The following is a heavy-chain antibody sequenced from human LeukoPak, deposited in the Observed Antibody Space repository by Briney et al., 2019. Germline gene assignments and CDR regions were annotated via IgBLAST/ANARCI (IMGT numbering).Heavy chain of an antibody. D-gene: IGHD6-13*01. J-gene: IGHJ4*02. V-gene: IGHV3-21*01. CDR3: ASAAVGTGDYFDY. CDR2: ISSSSSYI. CDR1: GFTFSSYS. Sequence: PGGSLRLSCAASGFTFSSYSMNWVRQAPGKGLEWVSSISSSSSYIYYADSLKGRFTISRDNAKNSLYLQMNSLRAGDTAVYYCASAAVGTGDYFDYWGQGTLVTVSS.